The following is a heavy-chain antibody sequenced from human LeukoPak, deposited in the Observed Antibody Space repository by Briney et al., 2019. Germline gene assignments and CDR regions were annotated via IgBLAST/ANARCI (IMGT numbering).Heavy chain of an antibody. CDR2: IYYSGST. J-gene: IGHJ6*02. Sequence: PSQTLSLTCTVSGGSISSGGYYWSWIRQHPGKGLEWIGYIYYSGSTNYNPSLKSRVTISVDTSKNQFSLKLSSVTAADTAVYYCARDQSFGVVTPYYYYGMDVWGQGTTVTVSS. V-gene: IGHV4-31*03. CDR1: GGSISSGGYY. D-gene: IGHD3-3*01. CDR3: ARDQSFGVVTPYYYYGMDV.